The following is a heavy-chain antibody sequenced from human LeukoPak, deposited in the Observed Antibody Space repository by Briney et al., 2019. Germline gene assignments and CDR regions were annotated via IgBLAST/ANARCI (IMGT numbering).Heavy chain of an antibody. J-gene: IGHJ3*02. D-gene: IGHD3-22*01. CDR2: IYYSGST. CDR1: GGSISSYY. Sequence: SETLSLTCTVSGGSISSYYWSWIRQPPGKGLEWIGYIYYSGSTNYNPSLKSRVTISVDTSKNQFSLKLSSVTAADTAVYYCARPLSIRGYYYDAFDIWGQGTMVTVSS. CDR3: ARPLSIRGYYYDAFDI. V-gene: IGHV4-59*08.